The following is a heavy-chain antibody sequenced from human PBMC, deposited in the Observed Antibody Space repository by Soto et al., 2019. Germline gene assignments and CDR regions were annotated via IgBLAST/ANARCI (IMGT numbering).Heavy chain of an antibody. Sequence: QITLKESGPTLVKPTQTLTLTCTFSGFSLSTSGVGVGWIRQPPGKALEWLALIYWDDDKRYSPSLKTRLTITKDTSKNQVVLTMTNMDPVDTGTYYCAHISGYLYFYYKLDVWGQGTTVTVSS. V-gene: IGHV2-5*02. CDR1: GFSLSTSGVG. CDR3: AHISGYLYFYYKLDV. D-gene: IGHD5-18*01. J-gene: IGHJ6*02. CDR2: IYWDDDK.